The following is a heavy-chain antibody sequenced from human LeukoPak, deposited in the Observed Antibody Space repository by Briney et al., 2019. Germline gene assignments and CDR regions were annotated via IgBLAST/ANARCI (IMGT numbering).Heavy chain of an antibody. D-gene: IGHD3-22*01. Sequence: GGSLRLSCPASGFTFGDYDMSWVRQTPGKGLEWVGFIRSKAYGGTTEYAASVKGRFTISRDDSKSIAYLQMNSLKTEDTAVYYCSRDNYYDSSAYSKYYFDYWGQGTLVTVSS. CDR3: SRDNYYDSSAYSKYYFDY. CDR2: IRSKAYGGTT. CDR1: GFTFGDYD. V-gene: IGHV3-49*04. J-gene: IGHJ4*02.